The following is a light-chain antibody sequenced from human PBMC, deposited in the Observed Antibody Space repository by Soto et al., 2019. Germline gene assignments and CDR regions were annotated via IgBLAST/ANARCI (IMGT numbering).Light chain of an antibody. CDR1: QSLNSL. CDR2: DAS. Sequence: DIQMTQSPSTLSGSVGDRVTITCRASQSLNSLLAWYQQKPGRAPKLLIYDASTLESGVPSRFSGSGSGTEFTLTISSLQTDDFATYYCQQYNSYSSWTFGQGTKVAIK. J-gene: IGKJ1*01. V-gene: IGKV1-5*01. CDR3: QQYNSYSSWT.